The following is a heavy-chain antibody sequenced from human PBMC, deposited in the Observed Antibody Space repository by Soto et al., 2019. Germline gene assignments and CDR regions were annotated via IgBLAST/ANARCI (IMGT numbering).Heavy chain of an antibody. D-gene: IGHD6-19*01. J-gene: IGHJ4*02. CDR1: GFTFSSYA. V-gene: IGHV3-30-3*01. CDR2: ISYDGSNK. CDR3: ARADSSGWSEASPVDY. Sequence: QVQLVESGGGVVQPGRSLRLSCAASGFTFSSYAMHWVRQAPGKGLEWVAVISYDGSNKYYADSVKGRFTISRDNSKNTLYLQMNSLRAEDTAVYYCARADSSGWSEASPVDYWGQGTLVTVSS.